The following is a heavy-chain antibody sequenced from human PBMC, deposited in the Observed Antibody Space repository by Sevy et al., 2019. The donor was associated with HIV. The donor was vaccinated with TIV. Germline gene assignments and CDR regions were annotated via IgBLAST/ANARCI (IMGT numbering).Heavy chain of an antibody. Sequence: GESLKISCKGSGYRFTNYWISWVRQMPGKGLEWMGRIDPSDSYTNHGASFQGHVTISADKSISTAYMQWSSLKASDTAMYYCARLDCGGDCGPNWFDSWGQGTLVTVSS. CDR2: IDPSDSYT. D-gene: IGHD2-21*01. CDR3: ARLDCGGDCGPNWFDS. CDR1: GYRFTNYW. V-gene: IGHV5-10-1*01. J-gene: IGHJ5*01.